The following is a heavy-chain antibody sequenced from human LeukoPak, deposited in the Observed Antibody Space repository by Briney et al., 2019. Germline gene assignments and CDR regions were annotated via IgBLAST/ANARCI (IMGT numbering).Heavy chain of an antibody. J-gene: IGHJ4*02. D-gene: IGHD5-18*01. CDR1: GFTFSSYG. V-gene: IGHV3-30*02. CDR3: AKDLRSAYTYGQDFDY. Sequence: GGSLRLSCAASGFTFSSYGIHWVRQAPGKGLEWAAFIRYDGSNKYYADSVKGRFTISRDYSKNTLYLQMNGLRADDTAVYYCAKDLRSAYTYGQDFDYWGQGTLVTVSS. CDR2: IRYDGSNK.